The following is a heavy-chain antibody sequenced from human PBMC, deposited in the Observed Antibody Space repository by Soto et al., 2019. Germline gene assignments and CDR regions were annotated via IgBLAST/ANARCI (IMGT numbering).Heavy chain of an antibody. V-gene: IGHV1-2*02. CDR3: AKDPNIVVVPAATGGMDV. D-gene: IGHD2-2*01. CDR1: GYTFTDYY. Sequence: QVQLVQSGAEVKKPGASVKVSCKVSGYTFTDYYMHWGRQAPGQGPEWMGWINPNSGGTKYAQKFQGRVTKTRITSISTAYMELSSLRSYDTALYYCAKDPNIVVVPAATGGMDVWGQGTTVTVSS. CDR2: INPNSGGT. J-gene: IGHJ6*02.